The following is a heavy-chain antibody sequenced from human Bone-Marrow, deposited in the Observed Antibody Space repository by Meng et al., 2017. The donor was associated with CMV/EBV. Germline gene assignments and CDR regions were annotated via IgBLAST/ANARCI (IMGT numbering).Heavy chain of an antibody. CDR1: GFTFSSYS. D-gene: IGHD5-24*01. V-gene: IGHV3-21*01. CDR3: ARGRWMATVYANYFDY. J-gene: IGHJ4*02. CDR2: ISSSSSYI. Sequence: GESLKISCAASGFTFSSYSMNWVRQAPGKGLEWVSSISSSSSYIYYADSVKGRFTISRDNAKNSLYLQMNSLRAEDTAVYYCARGRWMATVYANYFDYWGQGTLVTVS.